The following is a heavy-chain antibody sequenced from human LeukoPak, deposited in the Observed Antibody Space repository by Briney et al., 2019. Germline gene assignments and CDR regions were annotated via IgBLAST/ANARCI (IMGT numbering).Heavy chain of an antibody. D-gene: IGHD2-2*02. CDR3: ARGPRYCSSTSCYTPDY. Sequence: GASVKVSCKASGGTFSSYAISWVRQAPGQGLEWMGGIIPIFGTANYAQKFQGRVTITADESTSTAYMELSSLRSEDTAVYYCARGPRYCSSTSCYTPDYWGQGTLVTVSS. CDR1: GGTFSSYA. J-gene: IGHJ4*02. V-gene: IGHV1-69*13. CDR2: IIPIFGTA.